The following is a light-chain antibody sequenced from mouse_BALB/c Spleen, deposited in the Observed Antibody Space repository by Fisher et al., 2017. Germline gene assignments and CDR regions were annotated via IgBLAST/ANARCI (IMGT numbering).Light chain of an antibody. Sequence: DIVITQTTAIMSASPGEKVTMTCSASSSVSYMYWYQQKSSTSPKLWIYDTSKLASGVPGRFSGSGSGNSYSLTISSMEAEDVATYYCFQGSGYPYTFGGGTKLEIK. CDR1: SSVSY. V-gene: IGKV4-63*01. CDR2: DTS. CDR3: FQGSGYPYT. J-gene: IGKJ2*01.